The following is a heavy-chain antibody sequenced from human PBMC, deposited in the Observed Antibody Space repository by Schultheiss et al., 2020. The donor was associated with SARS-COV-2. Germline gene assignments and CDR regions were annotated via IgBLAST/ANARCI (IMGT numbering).Heavy chain of an antibody. CDR1: GGSISSGNYY. CDR3: ARESASYDFWSGYYRGNYYYYMDV. Sequence: SETLSLTCTVSGGSISSGNYYWSWIRQPAGKGLEWIGRIYASGTTNYNPSLKSRVTISVDTSKNQFSLKLSSVTAADTAVYYCARESASYDFWSGYYRGNYYYYMDVWGKGTTVTVSS. D-gene: IGHD3-3*01. J-gene: IGHJ6*03. CDR2: IYASGTT. V-gene: IGHV4-61*02.